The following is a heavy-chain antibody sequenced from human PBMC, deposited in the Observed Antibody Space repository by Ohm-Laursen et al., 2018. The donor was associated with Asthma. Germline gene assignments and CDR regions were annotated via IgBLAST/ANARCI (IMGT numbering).Heavy chain of an antibody. Sequence: ASVKVSCKASGGTFSSYAISWVRQAPGQGLEWMGGIIPIFGTANYAQKFQDRVTMTTDTSTSTAYMELRGLRSDDTAVYYCARVLSYYDHSSYYDRIDYWGQGSLVTVSS. V-gene: IGHV1-69*05. CDR2: IIPIFGTA. J-gene: IGHJ4*02. CDR1: GGTFSSYA. CDR3: ARVLSYYDHSSYYDRIDY. D-gene: IGHD3-22*01.